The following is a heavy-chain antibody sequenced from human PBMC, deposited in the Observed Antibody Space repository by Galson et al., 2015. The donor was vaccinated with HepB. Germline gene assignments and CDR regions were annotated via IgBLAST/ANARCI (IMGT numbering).Heavy chain of an antibody. CDR2: INHSGST. CDR3: ARRYCSGGSCPSRGVAYYYYMDV. J-gene: IGHJ6*03. V-gene: IGHV4-34*01. CDR1: GGSFSGYH. D-gene: IGHD2-15*01. Sequence: TLSLTCAVYGGSFSGYHWSWIRQPPGKGLEWIGEINHSGSTNYNPSLKSRVTISVDTSKNQFSLKLSSVTAADTAVYYCARRYCSGGSCPSRGVAYYYYMDVWGNGTTVTVSS.